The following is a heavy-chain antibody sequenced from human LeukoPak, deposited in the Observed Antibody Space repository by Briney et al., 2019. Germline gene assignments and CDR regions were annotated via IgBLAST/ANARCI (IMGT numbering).Heavy chain of an antibody. CDR3: ASGGYYYDSSGYYYEASFDY. CDR2: IYYSGST. D-gene: IGHD3-22*01. CDR1: GGSISSYY. Sequence: SETLSLTCTVSGGSISSYYWSWIRQPPGKGLEWIGYIYYSGSTNYNPSLKSRVTISVDTSKNQFSLKLSSVTAADTAVYYCASGGYYYDSSGYYYEASFDYWGQGTLVTVSS. J-gene: IGHJ4*02. V-gene: IGHV4-59*01.